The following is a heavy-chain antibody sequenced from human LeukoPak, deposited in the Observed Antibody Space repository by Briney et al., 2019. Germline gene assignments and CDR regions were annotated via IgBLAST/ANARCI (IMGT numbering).Heavy chain of an antibody. Sequence: PSETLSRACTGSGGSISSHYWSWIRQPPGKGLEWIACIYPSGSDNYNPSLKSRVTTSSDTSKNQFSLRLSSVTAADTAVYYCARQRAGNYFDYWGQGTLVTVSS. D-gene: IGHD6-19*01. CDR3: ARQRAGNYFDY. V-gene: IGHV4-4*09. J-gene: IGHJ4*02. CDR1: GGSISSHY. CDR2: IYPSGSD.